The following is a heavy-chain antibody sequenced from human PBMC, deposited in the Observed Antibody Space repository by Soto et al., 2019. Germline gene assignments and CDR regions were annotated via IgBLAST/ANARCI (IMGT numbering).Heavy chain of an antibody. CDR3: ARGLQGYYGKDV. Sequence: EEQLVESGGGVVQPGGSLRLSCAGSGFTFSSYWMHWVRQAPGKGLEWVSRVYIDGGRTTYADSVKGRFTISRDNAKNTLYLQMNSLRDEDTALYYCARGLQGYYGKDVW. CDR2: VYIDGGRT. J-gene: IGHJ6*01. CDR1: GFTFSSYW. V-gene: IGHV3-74*01. D-gene: IGHD4-4*01.